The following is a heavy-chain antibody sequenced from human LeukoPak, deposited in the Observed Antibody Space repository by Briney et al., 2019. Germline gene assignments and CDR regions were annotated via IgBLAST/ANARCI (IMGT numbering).Heavy chain of an antibody. CDR1: GYSFTTYW. D-gene: IGHD3-10*01. V-gene: IGHV5-51*01. CDR3: ARQSAYYFASGSLGGWFDP. J-gene: IGHJ5*02. Sequence: GESLKISCKGSGYSFTTYWIGWVRQMPGTGLEWMGIIYPGDSDTRYSPSFQGQVTISVDKSINTAYLQWSSLKASDTAMYYCARQSAYYFASGSLGGWFDPWGQGTLVTVSS. CDR2: IYPGDSDT.